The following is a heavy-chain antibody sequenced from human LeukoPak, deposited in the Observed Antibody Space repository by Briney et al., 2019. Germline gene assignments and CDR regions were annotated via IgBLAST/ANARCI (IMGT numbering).Heavy chain of an antibody. CDR1: RFTFSTYS. D-gene: IGHD5-12*01. J-gene: IGHJ4*02. Sequence: GGSPRLSCAASRFTFSTYSMKWVRQAPGKGREWVSYISDSGAMYYAHSLRGRFTISRENAQNSLFLQMNSRRAEDTAVYLCARDGGYRGYDADWWGQRPLVTVSS. CDR3: ARDGGYRGYDADW. V-gene: IGHV3-48*01. CDR2: ISDSGAM.